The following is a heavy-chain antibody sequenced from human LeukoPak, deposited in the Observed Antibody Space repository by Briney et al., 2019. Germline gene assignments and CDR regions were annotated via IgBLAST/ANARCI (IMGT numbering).Heavy chain of an antibody. D-gene: IGHD3-16*01. CDR1: GFTFSRYA. J-gene: IGHJ4*02. Sequence: PRGSLRLSCAGSGFTFSRYAMSWVRQAPGKGLEWVSVISGTGSDTYYADSVKGRFTISRDNSKNILYLQMNSLRAEDTAVYYCAKELVRGSWGLALEYWGQGTLVTVSS. CDR3: AKELVRGSWGLALEY. CDR2: ISGTGSDT. V-gene: IGHV3-23*01.